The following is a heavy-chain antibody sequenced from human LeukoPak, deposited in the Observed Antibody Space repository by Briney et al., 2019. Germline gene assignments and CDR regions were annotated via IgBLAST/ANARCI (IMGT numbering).Heavy chain of an antibody. J-gene: IGHJ4*02. CDR1: GFTFSRYW. D-gene: IGHD6-19*01. V-gene: IGHV3-7*01. CDR2: IKQDGSGE. Sequence: GGSLRLSCVASGFTFSRYWMSWVRQAPGKGLEWVAKIKQDGSGEYYLDSVKGRFTISRDNAKNSLYLQMNSLRADDTAVYFCTTGYSSGWYNEGNYWGQGTLVIVSS. CDR3: TTGYSSGWYNEGNY.